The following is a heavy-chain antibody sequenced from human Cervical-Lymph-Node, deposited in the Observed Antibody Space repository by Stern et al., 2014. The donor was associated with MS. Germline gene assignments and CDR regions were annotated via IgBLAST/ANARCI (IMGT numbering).Heavy chain of an antibody. J-gene: IGHJ4*02. CDR1: GYTLTTYH. D-gene: IGHD6-19*01. V-gene: IGHV1-46*01. CDR3: ARALSSGLWYFDC. CDR2: INPSGCDT. Sequence: QMQLVQSGAEVKKPGASVQLSCKASGYTLTTYHMHWVRQAPGQGLEWMRVINPSGCDTTYAQIFQGRVTMTRDKSTNTIYMELSSLRSEDSAMYYCARALSSGLWYFDCWGQGTLVTVSS.